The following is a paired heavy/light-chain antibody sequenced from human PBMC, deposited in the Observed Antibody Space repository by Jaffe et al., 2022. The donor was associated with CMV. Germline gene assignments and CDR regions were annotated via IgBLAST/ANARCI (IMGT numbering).Light chain of an antibody. V-gene: IGKV3-20*01. CDR2: GAS. J-gene: IGKJ3*01. CDR1: QSISSAF. CDR3: QQYGSSFT. Sequence: EIVLTQSPGTLSLSPGERATLSCRASQSISSAFFAWYQQKPGQAPRLLIYGASSRAAGVPDRFSGSGSGTDFTLTISRLEPEDFAVYYCQQYGSSFTFGPGTTVDIK.
Heavy chain of an antibody. J-gene: IGHJ3*01. V-gene: IGHV4-31*03. CDR3: ARSVTRTDYHVSSDYGAFEF. CDR2: VYYSGSN. Sequence: QVQLQESGPGLVKPSETLSLICSVSGGSIRSGGYYWSWIRQQPGKGLEWIGYVYYSGSNYYNPSLKSRLSMSVDTSKNHFTLELSSVTAADTAVYYCARSVTRTDYHVSSDYGAFEFWGQGTLVTVSS. CDR1: GGSIRSGGYY. D-gene: IGHD3-22*01.